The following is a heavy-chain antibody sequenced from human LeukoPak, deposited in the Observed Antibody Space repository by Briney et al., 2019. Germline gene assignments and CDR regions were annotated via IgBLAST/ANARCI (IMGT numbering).Heavy chain of an antibody. D-gene: IGHD5-18*01. CDR1: GFTFSSYS. CDR2: ISSSSSYI. V-gene: IGHV3-21*01. J-gene: IGHJ4*02. CDR3: ASGGYTAMVGY. Sequence: GGSLRLSCAASGFTFSSYSMNWVRQAPGKGVEGVSSISSSSSYIYYADSVKGRFTISRDNAKNSLYLQLNSLRAEDTAVYYCASGGYTAMVGYWGQGTLVTVSS.